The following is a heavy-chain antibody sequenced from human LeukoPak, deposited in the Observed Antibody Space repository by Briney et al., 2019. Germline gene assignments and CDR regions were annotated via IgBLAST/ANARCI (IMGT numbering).Heavy chain of an antibody. CDR3: ARDMVRGVYAISNYFDY. Sequence: PSETLSLTCTVSGYSISSGYYWGWIRQPPGKGLEWIGSIYHSGSTYYNPSLKSRVTISVDTSKNQFSLKLSSVTAADTAVYYCARDMVRGVYAISNYFDYWGQGTLVTVSS. CDR1: GYSISSGYY. CDR2: IYHSGST. V-gene: IGHV4-38-2*02. J-gene: IGHJ4*02. D-gene: IGHD2-8*01.